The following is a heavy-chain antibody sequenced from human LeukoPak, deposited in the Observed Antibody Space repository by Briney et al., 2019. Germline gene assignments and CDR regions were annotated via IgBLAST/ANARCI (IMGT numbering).Heavy chain of an antibody. D-gene: IGHD3-10*01. CDR2: ISYDGSNK. V-gene: IGHV3-30*18. Sequence: GRSLRLSCAASGFTFSSYGMHWVRQAPGKGLEWVAVISYDGSNKYYADSVKGRFTISRDNSKNTLYLQMNSLRAEDTAVYYCAKDFRWFGELSYYFDYWGQGTLVTVSS. J-gene: IGHJ4*02. CDR3: AKDFRWFGELSYYFDY. CDR1: GFTFSSYG.